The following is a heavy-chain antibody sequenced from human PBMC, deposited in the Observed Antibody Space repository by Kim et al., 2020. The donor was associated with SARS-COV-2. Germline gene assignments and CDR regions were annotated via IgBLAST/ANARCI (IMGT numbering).Heavy chain of an antibody. CDR1: GYSFTSYW. D-gene: IGHD4-17*01. CDR3: ARFGVRASGDYGDYYYYGMDV. V-gene: IGHV5-51*01. J-gene: IGHJ6*02. CDR2: IYPGDSDT. Sequence: GESLKISCKGSGYSFTSYWIGWVRQMPGKGLEWMGIIYPGDSDTRYSPSFQGQVTISADKSISTAYLQWSSLKASDTAMYYCARFGVRASGDYGDYYYYGMDVWGQGTTVTVSS.